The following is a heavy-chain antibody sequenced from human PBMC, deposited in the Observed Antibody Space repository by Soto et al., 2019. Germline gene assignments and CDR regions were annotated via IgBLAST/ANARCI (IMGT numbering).Heavy chain of an antibody. Sequence: QVQLQQWGAGLLKPSETLSLNCAVTGGSLSGYYWSWIRQPPGKGLEWIGEVKDGGHTNYSPSLRGRVPLSSDTSNTQFSLRLNSVTAADTGVYYCARGQEGVVATHWDQGSLVTVSS. J-gene: IGHJ4*02. V-gene: IGHV4-34*01. CDR2: VKDGGHT. CDR1: GGSLSGYY. D-gene: IGHD5-12*01. CDR3: ARGQEGVVATH.